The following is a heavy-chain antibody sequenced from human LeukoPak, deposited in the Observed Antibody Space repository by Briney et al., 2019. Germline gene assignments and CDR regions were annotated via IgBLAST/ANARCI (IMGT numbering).Heavy chain of an antibody. V-gene: IGHV1-18*01. CDR1: GFTLTRYS. CDR2: ISDYNGNT. CDR3: ARVVRSDSFDYDYYYAMDV. Sequence: ASVKVSCKASGFTLTRYSITWVRQAPGKGHEWMGWISDYNGNTNYAQKYQGRVTMTTDTSTRTAYMELRSLRSGDTAVYYCARVVRSDSFDYDYYYAMDVWGQGTTVTVSS. J-gene: IGHJ6*02. D-gene: IGHD2-8*01.